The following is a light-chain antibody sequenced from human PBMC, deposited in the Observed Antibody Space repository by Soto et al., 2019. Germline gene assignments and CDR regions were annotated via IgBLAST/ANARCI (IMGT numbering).Light chain of an antibody. CDR3: QQYTNFPLT. CDR1: QSISSW. V-gene: IGKV1-5*01. CDR2: EAS. J-gene: IGKJ4*01. Sequence: DIQMTQSPSTLSASVGDRVTITCRASQSISSWLAWYQQKPGKAPKLLIHEASRLESGVPSRFSGSESGIEFTLTISGLHAEDFATYYCQQYTNFPLTFGGGTKVEIK.